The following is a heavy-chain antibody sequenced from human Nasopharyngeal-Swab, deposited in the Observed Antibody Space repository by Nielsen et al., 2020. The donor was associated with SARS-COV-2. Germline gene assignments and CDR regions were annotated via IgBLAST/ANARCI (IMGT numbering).Heavy chain of an antibody. CDR1: GFSLSPSGMC. CDR3: ARSAVAGHGYFDY. Sequence: SGPTLVTPPPTLTLTCTFSGFSLSPSGMCVTWIRQPPGNALEWPALIDCDDDKYYSTSMKTKLTITKDTSKNQVVLTMTNMDPVDTATYYCARSAVAGHGYFDYWGQRTLVTVSS. J-gene: IGHJ4*02. D-gene: IGHD6-19*01. V-gene: IGHV2-70*01. CDR2: IDCDDDK.